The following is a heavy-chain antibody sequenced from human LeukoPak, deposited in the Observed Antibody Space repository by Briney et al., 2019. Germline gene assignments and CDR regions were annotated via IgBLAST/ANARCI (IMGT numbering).Heavy chain of an antibody. Sequence: SETLSLTCTVSGVSISSGVHYWSWIRQPPGKGLEWIGYIYYSGSTYYSPSLKSRVTLSVDTSKNQFSLKLSSVTAADTAVYYCATRGDYCGGDCYPFDYWGQGTLVTVSS. V-gene: IGHV4-30-4*01. J-gene: IGHJ4*02. CDR1: GVSISSGVHY. CDR3: ATRGDYCGGDCYPFDY. CDR2: IYYSGST. D-gene: IGHD2-21*02.